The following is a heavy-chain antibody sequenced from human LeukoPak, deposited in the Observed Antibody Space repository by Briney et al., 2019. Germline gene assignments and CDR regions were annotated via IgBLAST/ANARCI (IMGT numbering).Heavy chain of an antibody. CDR2: IWYDGSNK. V-gene: IGHV3-33*06. CDR3: AKGYCSGGSCYTPAGLDY. CDR1: EFTFSSYG. D-gene: IGHD2-15*01. Sequence: PGGSLRLSCAASEFTFSSYGMHWVRQAPGKGLEWVAVIWYDGSNKYYADSVKGRFTISRDNSKNTLYLQMNSLRAENTAVYYCAKGYCSGGSCYTPAGLDYWGQGTLVTVSS. J-gene: IGHJ4*02.